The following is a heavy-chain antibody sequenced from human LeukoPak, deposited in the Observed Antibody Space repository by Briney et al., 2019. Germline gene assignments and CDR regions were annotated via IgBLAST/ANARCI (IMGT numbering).Heavy chain of an antibody. Sequence: SETLSLTCTVSGGSISSSAPYWGWIRQPPGKGLEWIGSISYSGTTYYNPSLKSRVTISVDTSKNQLSLKLSSVTAADTAVYYCARDPDFWSGYYYFDYWGQGTLVTVSS. CDR1: GGSISSSAPY. CDR3: ARDPDFWSGYYYFDY. CDR2: ISYSGTT. D-gene: IGHD3-3*01. V-gene: IGHV4-39*07. J-gene: IGHJ4*02.